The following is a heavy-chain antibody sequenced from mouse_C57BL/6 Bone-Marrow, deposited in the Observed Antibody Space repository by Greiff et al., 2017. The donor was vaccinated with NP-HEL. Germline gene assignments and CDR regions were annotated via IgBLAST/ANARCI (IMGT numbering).Heavy chain of an antibody. CDR3: AKEGDYYGSSPYWYFDV. V-gene: IGHV2-9*01. CDR2: IWGGGST. J-gene: IGHJ1*03. D-gene: IGHD1-1*01. Sequence: VKVVESGPGLVAPSQSLSITCTVSGFSLTSYGVDWVRQPPGKGLEWLGVIWGGGSTNYNSALMSRLSISKDNSKSQVFLKMNSLQTDDTAMYYCAKEGDYYGSSPYWYFDVWGTGTTVTVSS. CDR1: GFSLTSYG.